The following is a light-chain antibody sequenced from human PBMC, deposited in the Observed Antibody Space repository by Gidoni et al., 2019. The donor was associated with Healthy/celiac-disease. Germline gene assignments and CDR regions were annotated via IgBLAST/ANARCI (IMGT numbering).Light chain of an antibody. CDR2: GNS. CDR3: QSYDSSLSGSV. CDR1: SSNIGAGYD. V-gene: IGLV1-40*01. Sequence: QSVLTPPPSVSGAPGQRVTISCTGRSSNIGAGYDVHWYQQLPGTAPKLLIYGNSNRPSGVPVRFSGSKSGTSASLAITGLQAEDEADYYCQSYDSSLSGSVFGGGTKLTVL. J-gene: IGLJ2*01.